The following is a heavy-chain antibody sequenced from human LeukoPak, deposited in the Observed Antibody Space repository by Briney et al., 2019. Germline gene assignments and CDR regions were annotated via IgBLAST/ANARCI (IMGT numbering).Heavy chain of an antibody. V-gene: IGHV4-39*01. CDR1: GGSISSSSYY. D-gene: IGHD2-15*01. CDR3: ARHEIVVVVAATLSDAFDI. J-gene: IGHJ3*02. CDR2: IYYSGST. Sequence: PSETLSLTCTVSGGSISSSSYYWGWIRQPPGKGLEWIGSIYYSGSTYYNPSLKSRVTISVDTSKNQFSLKLSSVTAADTAVYYCARHEIVVVVAATLSDAFDIWGQGTMVTVSS.